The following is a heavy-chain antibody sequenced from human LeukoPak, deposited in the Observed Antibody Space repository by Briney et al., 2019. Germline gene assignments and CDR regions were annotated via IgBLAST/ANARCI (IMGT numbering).Heavy chain of an antibody. CDR1: RFTFSSYW. CDR3: TRGLGEHGGVSDR. J-gene: IGHJ5*02. CDR2: IKHDGSEQ. Sequence: GGSLRLSCAASRFTFSSYWMSWVRQAPGKGLEWVANIKHDGSEQIYVDSVKGRFTISRDNAKDSVYLQMNSLRAEDTAVYYCTRGLGEHGGVSDRWGQGTLVIVS. V-gene: IGHV3-7*01. D-gene: IGHD3-16*01.